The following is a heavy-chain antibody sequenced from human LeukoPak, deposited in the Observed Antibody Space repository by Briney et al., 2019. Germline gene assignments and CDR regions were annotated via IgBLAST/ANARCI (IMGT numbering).Heavy chain of an antibody. CDR3: AGALHDSGAFDI. Sequence: SVKVSCKASGGTFSSYAISWVRQAPGQGLEWMGGIIPIFGTANYAQKFQGRVTITTDESTSTAYMELSSLRSEDTAVYYCAGALHDSGAFDIWGQGTMVTVSS. D-gene: IGHD4-17*01. CDR2: IIPIFGTA. CDR1: GGTFSSYA. V-gene: IGHV1-69*05. J-gene: IGHJ3*02.